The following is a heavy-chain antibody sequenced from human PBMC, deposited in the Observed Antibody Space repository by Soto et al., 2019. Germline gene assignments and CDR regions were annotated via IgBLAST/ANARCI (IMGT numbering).Heavy chain of an antibody. D-gene: IGHD3-22*01. J-gene: IGHJ3*02. CDR2: ISGSGGST. CDR1: GFTFSIYA. V-gene: IGHV3-23*01. Sequence: GGSLRLSCAASGFTFSIYAMSWVRQAPGKGLEWVSAISGSGGSTYYADSVKGRFTISRDNSKNTLYLQMNSLRAEDTAVYYCANPYYYDSSGYQGRAFDIWGQGTMVTVSS. CDR3: ANPYYYDSSGYQGRAFDI.